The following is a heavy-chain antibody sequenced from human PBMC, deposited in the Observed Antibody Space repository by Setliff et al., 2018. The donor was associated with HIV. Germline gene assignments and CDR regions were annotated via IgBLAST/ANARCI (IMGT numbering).Heavy chain of an antibody. CDR3: ASVGELSSHFDY. CDR1: GFTFSSYA. Sequence: PGGSLRLSCAASGFTFSSYAMSWVRQAPGKGLEWVSAISGSGGSTYYADSVKGRFTISRDNSKNTLYLQMNNLRAEDTAVYYCASVGELSSHFDYWGQGTLVTVSS. D-gene: IGHD3-16*02. J-gene: IGHJ4*02. CDR2: ISGSGGST. V-gene: IGHV3-23*01.